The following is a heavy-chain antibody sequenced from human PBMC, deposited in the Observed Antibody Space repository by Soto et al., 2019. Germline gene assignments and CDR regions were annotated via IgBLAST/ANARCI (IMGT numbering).Heavy chain of an antibody. V-gene: IGHV1-18*04. Sequence: GASVKVSCKASGYTFTSYGISWVRQAPGQGLEWMGWISAYNGNTNYAQKLQGRVTMTTDTSTSTAYMELRSLRSDDTAVYYCAREYHQLVQGEYYYYYYGMDVWGQGTTVTVS. J-gene: IGHJ6*02. CDR3: AREYHQLVQGEYYYYYYGMDV. CDR1: GYTFTSYG. D-gene: IGHD6-13*01. CDR2: ISAYNGNT.